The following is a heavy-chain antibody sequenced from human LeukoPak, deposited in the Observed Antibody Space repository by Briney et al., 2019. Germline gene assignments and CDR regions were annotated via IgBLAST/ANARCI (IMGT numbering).Heavy chain of an antibody. CDR3: ARPRGAWYFDL. CDR2: IYYSGST. J-gene: IGHJ2*01. Sequence: SETLSLTCTVSGGSISSYYWSWIRQHPGKGVEWIGYIYYSGSTNYNPSLKSRVTISVDMSKNQFSLKLSSVTAADTAVYYCARPRGAWYFDLWGRGTLVTVSS. V-gene: IGHV4-59*08. D-gene: IGHD3-10*01. CDR1: GGSISSYY.